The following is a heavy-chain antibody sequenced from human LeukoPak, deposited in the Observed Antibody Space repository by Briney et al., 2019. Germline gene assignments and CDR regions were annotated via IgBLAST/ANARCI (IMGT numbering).Heavy chain of an antibody. CDR2: IYSGGST. CDR3: ARDLGIAAAGIKVYGMDV. J-gene: IGHJ6*02. Sequence: PGGSLRLSCAASGFTFSNYWMSWARQAPGKGLEWVSVIYSGGSTYYADSVKGRFTISRDNSKNTLYLQMNSLRAEDTAVYYCARDLGIAAAGIKVYGMDVWGQGTTVTVSS. V-gene: IGHV3-66*01. CDR1: GFTFSNYW. D-gene: IGHD6-13*01.